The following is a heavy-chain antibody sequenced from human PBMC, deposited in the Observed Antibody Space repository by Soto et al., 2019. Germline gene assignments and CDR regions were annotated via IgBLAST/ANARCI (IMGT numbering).Heavy chain of an antibody. V-gene: IGHV1-69*01. CDR3: ARVNSSWFDP. CDR2: ILPIFGTS. D-gene: IGHD2-21*01. CDR1: GVTFSSYA. Sequence: QGQLVQYGAEVKTPWSSVKVSCKAAGVTFSSYASSWVRQAPGQGLEWMGGILPIFGTSNYAQKFQGRVTITADESTSTAYMELSSLRYEDTAVYYCARVNSSWFDPWGQGTLVTVS. J-gene: IGHJ5*02.